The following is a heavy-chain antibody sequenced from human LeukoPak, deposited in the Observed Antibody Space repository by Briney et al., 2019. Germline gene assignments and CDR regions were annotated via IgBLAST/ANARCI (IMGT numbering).Heavy chain of an antibody. CDR3: ARDLGTGTNFDY. J-gene: IGHJ4*02. CDR1: GFTFSSYS. D-gene: IGHD1/OR15-1a*01. Sequence: GGSLRLSCAASGFTFSSYSMNWVRQAPGKGLEWVSSISSSSSYIYYADSVKGRFTISRDNAKNSLYLQMNSLRAEDTAVYYCARDLGTGTNFDYWGQGTLVTVSS. CDR2: ISSSSSYI. V-gene: IGHV3-21*01.